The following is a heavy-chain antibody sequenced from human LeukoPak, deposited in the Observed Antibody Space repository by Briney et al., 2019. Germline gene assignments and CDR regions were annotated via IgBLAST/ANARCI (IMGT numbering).Heavy chain of an antibody. Sequence: PGGSLRLSRAASGFTFSDYYMSWIRQAPGKGLEWVSYISSSSSYTNYADSVKGRFTISRDNAKNSLYLQMNSLRAEDTAVYYCARETVKYSSSCPNYWGQGTLVTVSS. D-gene: IGHD6-13*01. CDR1: GFTFSDYY. CDR2: ISSSSSYT. CDR3: ARETVKYSSSCPNY. V-gene: IGHV3-11*05. J-gene: IGHJ4*02.